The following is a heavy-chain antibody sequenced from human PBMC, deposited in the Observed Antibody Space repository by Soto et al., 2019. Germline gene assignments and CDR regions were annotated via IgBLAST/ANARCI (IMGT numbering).Heavy chain of an antibody. D-gene: IGHD6-13*01. CDR3: ARDPETSSTWYFDV. CDR2: ISGSASP. Sequence: QVQLLESGPGLVKPSETLSLTCTVSNGSVNGYYWSWIRQPPGKGLEWIGYISGSASPYYNPSLNSRVTMALDTSKNQFSLNLRSVTSADTAISYCARDPETSSTWYFDVWGQGILAIVSS. J-gene: IGHJ4*02. V-gene: IGHV4-59*02. CDR1: NGSVNGYY.